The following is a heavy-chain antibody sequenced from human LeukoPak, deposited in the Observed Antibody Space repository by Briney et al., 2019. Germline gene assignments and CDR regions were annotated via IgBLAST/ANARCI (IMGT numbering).Heavy chain of an antibody. J-gene: IGHJ4*02. CDR1: GYTFTSYG. Sequence: ASVKVSCKAFGYTFTSYGISWVRQAPGQGLEWMGWISAYNGNTNYAQKLQGRVTMTTDTSTSTAYMELRSLRSDDTAVYYCASTYRGDSSGYYFDYWGQGTLVTVSS. V-gene: IGHV1-18*01. CDR2: ISAYNGNT. CDR3: ASTYRGDSSGYYFDY. D-gene: IGHD3-22*01.